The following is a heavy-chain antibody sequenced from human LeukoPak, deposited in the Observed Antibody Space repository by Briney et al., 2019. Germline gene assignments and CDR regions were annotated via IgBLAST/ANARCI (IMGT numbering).Heavy chain of an antibody. Sequence: GGSLRLSCAASGFTFSSYEMNWVRQAPGKGLEWVSYISSSGSTIYYADSVKGRFTISRDNAKNSLYLQMNSLRAEDTAVYYCARGGLYYYGSGNPAPWGQGTLVTVSS. J-gene: IGHJ5*02. CDR1: GFTFSSYE. D-gene: IGHD3-10*01. V-gene: IGHV3-48*03. CDR2: ISSSGSTI. CDR3: ARGGLYYYGSGNPAP.